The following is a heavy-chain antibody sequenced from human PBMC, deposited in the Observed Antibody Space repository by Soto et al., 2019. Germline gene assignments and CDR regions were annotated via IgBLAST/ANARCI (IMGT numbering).Heavy chain of an antibody. CDR3: AKDQVGAREGYYYYYGMDV. D-gene: IGHD1-26*01. CDR1: GFTFSSYG. Sequence: GGSLRLSCAASGFTFSSYGMHWVRQAPGKGLEWVAVISYDGSNKYYADSVKGRFTISRDNSKNTLYLQMNSLRAEDTAVYYCAKDQVGAREGYYYYYGMDVWGQGTTVTVSS. V-gene: IGHV3-30*18. CDR2: ISYDGSNK. J-gene: IGHJ6*02.